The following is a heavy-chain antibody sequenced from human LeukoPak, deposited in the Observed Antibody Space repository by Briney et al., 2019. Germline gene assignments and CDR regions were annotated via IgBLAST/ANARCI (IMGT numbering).Heavy chain of an antibody. D-gene: IGHD1-14*01. Sequence: GGSLRLSCARSGFTFNNYAMNWVRQAPGKGLEWISYISSGVTTRYYADSVKGRFTISRDDAKNSLYLQMNSLRAEDSAVYYCARFNLGWFDPWGQGTLVTVSS. J-gene: IGHJ5*02. CDR2: ISSGVTTR. V-gene: IGHV3-48*01. CDR3: ARFNLGWFDP. CDR1: GFTFNNYA.